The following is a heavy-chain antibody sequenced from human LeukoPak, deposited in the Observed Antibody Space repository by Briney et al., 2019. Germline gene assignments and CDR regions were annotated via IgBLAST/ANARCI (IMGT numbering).Heavy chain of an antibody. CDR3: ARTMLGYNWFDP. D-gene: IGHD1-26*01. V-gene: IGHV4-31*03. J-gene: IGHJ5*02. CDR2: IYYSGST. Sequence: SETLSLTCTVSGGSISSGGYYWSWIRQHPGKGLEWIGYIYYSGSTYYNPSLKSRVTISVDTSKNQFSLKLSSVTAADTAVYYCARTMLGYNWFDPWGQGTLVTVSS. CDR1: GGSISSGGYY.